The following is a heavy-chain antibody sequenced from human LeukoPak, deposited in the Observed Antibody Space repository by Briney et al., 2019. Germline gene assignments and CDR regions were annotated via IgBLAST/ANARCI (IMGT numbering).Heavy chain of an antibody. J-gene: IGHJ4*02. V-gene: IGHV3-23*01. CDR2: ITASGDRT. CDR1: GFTFSNYG. CDR3: AKAPVTTCSGAYCYPFDY. Sequence: GGSLRLSCAASGFTFSNYGLSWVRQAPGKGLEWVSGITASGDRTFYGDSVRGRFTMSRDNSKNTVYLQMNSLRAGDAAVYYCAKAPVTTCSGAYCYPFDYWSQGTLVTVSS. D-gene: IGHD2-15*01.